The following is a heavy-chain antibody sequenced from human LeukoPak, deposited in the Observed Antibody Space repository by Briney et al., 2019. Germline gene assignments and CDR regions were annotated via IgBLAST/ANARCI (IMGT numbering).Heavy chain of an antibody. Sequence: PGGSLRLSCAASGFTFSSYSMNWVRQAPGKGLEWVSYISSSSSTIYYADSVKGRFTISRDNAKNSLYLQMNSLRAEDTAVYYCARTYCSSTSCYRNAFDYWGQGTLVTVSS. CDR3: ARTYCSSTSCYRNAFDY. CDR2: ISSSSSTI. V-gene: IGHV3-48*01. J-gene: IGHJ4*02. CDR1: GFTFSSYS. D-gene: IGHD2-2*02.